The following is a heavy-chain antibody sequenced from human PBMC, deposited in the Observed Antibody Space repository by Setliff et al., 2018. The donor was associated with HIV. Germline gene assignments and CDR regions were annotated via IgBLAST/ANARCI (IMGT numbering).Heavy chain of an antibody. CDR3: ARRRETIVVVIGIPNWYFDL. D-gene: IGHD2-21*01. Sequence: SETLSLTCTVSGGSINSTSYYWGWIRQPPGNGLEWIGGIYHTGSTYYKPSLKSRVTISVDTSKNQFSLRLSSVTAADSAVYYCARRRETIVVVIGIPNWYFDLWGRGTLVTVSS. J-gene: IGHJ2*01. CDR2: IYHTGST. V-gene: IGHV4-39*01. CDR1: GGSINSTSYY.